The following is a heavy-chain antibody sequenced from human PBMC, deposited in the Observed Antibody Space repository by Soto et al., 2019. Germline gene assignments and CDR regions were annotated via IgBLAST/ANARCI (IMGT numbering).Heavy chain of an antibody. CDR3: ARRYGSCFDY. V-gene: IGHV4-59*08. CDR1: GDSISNYY. CDR2: VHSNGNT. D-gene: IGHD5-18*01. Sequence: PSETLSLTCTVSGDSISNYYWAWIRQPAGKGLEWIGYVHSNGNTHHNPSLKSRVTISMDTSKNQFSLKLSSVTAADTAVYYCARRYGSCFDYWGQGTLVTVSS. J-gene: IGHJ4*02.